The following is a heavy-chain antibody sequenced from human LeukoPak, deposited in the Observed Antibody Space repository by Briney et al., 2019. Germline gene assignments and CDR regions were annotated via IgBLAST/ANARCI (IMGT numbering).Heavy chain of an antibody. D-gene: IGHD3-22*01. CDR1: GGTFSSYA. V-gene: IGHV1-18*01. CDR3: ASRYYDSSGYYYFDY. CDR2: ISAYNGNT. J-gene: IGHJ4*02. Sequence: ASVNVSCKASGGTFSSYAISWVRQAPGQGLEWMGWISAYNGNTNYAQKLQGRVTMTTDTSTGTAYMELRSLRSDDTAVYYCASRYYDSSGYYYFDYWGQGTLVTVSS.